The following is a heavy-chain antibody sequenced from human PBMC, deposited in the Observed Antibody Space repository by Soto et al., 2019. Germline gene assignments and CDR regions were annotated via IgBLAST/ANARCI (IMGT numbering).Heavy chain of an antibody. D-gene: IGHD1-1*01. V-gene: IGHV3-30-3*01. CDR2: ISYDGSNK. Sequence: EGSLRLSCAASGFTFSSYAMHWFRQAPGKGLEWVAVISYDGSNKYYADSVKGRFTISRDNSKNTLYLQMNSLRAEDTAVYYCARERARTTHDAFDIWGQGTMVTVSS. J-gene: IGHJ3*02. CDR1: GFTFSSYA. CDR3: ARERARTTHDAFDI.